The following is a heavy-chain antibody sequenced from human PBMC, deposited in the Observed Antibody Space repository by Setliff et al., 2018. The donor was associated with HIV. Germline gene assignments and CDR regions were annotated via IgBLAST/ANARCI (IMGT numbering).Heavy chain of an antibody. Sequence: PSETLSLTCAVSGGSISSSNWWSWVRQPPGKGLEWIGEIYHSGSTNYNPSLKSRGTISVDTSMDQFSLHLTSVTPVDTAVYYCARVFRNLPDYWGQGTLVTVSS. D-gene: IGHD1-1*01. CDR3: ARVFRNLPDY. J-gene: IGHJ4*02. V-gene: IGHV4-4*02. CDR1: GGSISSSNW. CDR2: IYHSGST.